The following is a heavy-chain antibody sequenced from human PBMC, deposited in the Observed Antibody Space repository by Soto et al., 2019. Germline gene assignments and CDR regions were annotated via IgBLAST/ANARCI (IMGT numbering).Heavy chain of an antibody. CDR3: TRDCHGYSMDV. J-gene: IGHJ6*02. V-gene: IGHV3-48*02. CDR2: ISFGSRRI. Sequence: GGSLRLSCAASGFTFSAYTFNWVRQAPGKGLEWVAYISFGSRRIFYSDSARGRFTVSRDDGKNLLFLQMNGLRDEDTSIYYCTRDCHGYSMDVWGPGTTVTVSS. CDR1: GFTFSAYT.